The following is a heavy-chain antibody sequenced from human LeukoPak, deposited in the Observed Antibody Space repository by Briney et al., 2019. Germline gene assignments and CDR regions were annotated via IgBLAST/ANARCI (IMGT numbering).Heavy chain of an antibody. J-gene: IGHJ6*03. V-gene: IGHV3-74*01. CDR3: ARANDNYYYYYMDV. CDR1: GFTLSSYW. Sequence: GGSLRLSCAASGFTLSSYWMNWVRQAPGKGLVWVSRINSDGSKINYADSVKGRFTISRDNAKNTLYLQMNSLRAEDTAVYYCARANDNYYYYYMDVWGKGTTVTISS. CDR2: INSDGSKI. D-gene: IGHD3-9*01.